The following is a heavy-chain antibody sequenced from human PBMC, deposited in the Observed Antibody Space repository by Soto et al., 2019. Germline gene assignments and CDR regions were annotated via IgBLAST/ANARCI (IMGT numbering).Heavy chain of an antibody. V-gene: IGHV1-69*13. CDR1: GGSFNSLA. D-gene: IGHD2-21*02. CDR3: ATSGECGGDCYVYSMDV. Sequence: VASVKVSCKASGGSFNSLAISWVRQAPGQGLEWMGGIIPIFGAASYGQRIQGRVTITADESTSTAFMELSSLRSEDTAVYYCATSGECGGDCYVYSMDVWGQGTTVTVSS. J-gene: IGHJ6*02. CDR2: IIPIFGAA.